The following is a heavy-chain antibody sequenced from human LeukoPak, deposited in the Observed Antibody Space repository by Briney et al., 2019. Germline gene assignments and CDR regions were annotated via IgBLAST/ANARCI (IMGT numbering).Heavy chain of an antibody. D-gene: IGHD3-10*02. CDR3: ARHVRLYYYYGMDV. J-gene: IGHJ6*02. Sequence: SETLSLTCAVYGGSFSGYYWSWIRQPPGKGLEWIGEINHSGSTNYNPSLKSRVTISVDTSKNQFSLKLSSVTAADTAVYYCARHVRLYYYYGMDVWGQGTTVTVSS. V-gene: IGHV4-34*01. CDR1: GGSFSGYY. CDR2: INHSGST.